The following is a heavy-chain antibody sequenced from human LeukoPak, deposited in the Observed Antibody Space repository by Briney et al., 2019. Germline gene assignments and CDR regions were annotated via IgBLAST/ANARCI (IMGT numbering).Heavy chain of an antibody. Sequence: ASVKVSCKASGYTFTGYYMHWVRQAPGQGLEWMGWINPNSGGTNYAQKFQGRVTMTRDTSISTAYMELSRLRSDDTAVYYCAREGDYDSNPGDYWGQGTLVTVSS. CDR1: GYTFTGYY. V-gene: IGHV1-2*02. CDR2: INPNSGGT. J-gene: IGHJ4*02. CDR3: AREGDYDSNPGDY. D-gene: IGHD3-22*01.